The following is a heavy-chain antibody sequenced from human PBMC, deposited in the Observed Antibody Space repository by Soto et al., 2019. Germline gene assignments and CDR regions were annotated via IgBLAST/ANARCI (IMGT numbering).Heavy chain of an antibody. J-gene: IGHJ6*02. CDR2: IIPIFGTA. CDR3: ARENRVTTLRGVGPAGLDV. V-gene: IGHV1-69*13. Sequence: SVKVSCKASGGTFSNYVINWVRQAPGQGLEWMGEIIPIFGTAKYAQKFQGRLTIIADESTRTAYMDLSSLRAEDTAVYYCARENRVTTLRGVGPAGLDVWGQGTTVTVSS. D-gene: IGHD3-10*01. CDR1: GGTFSNYV.